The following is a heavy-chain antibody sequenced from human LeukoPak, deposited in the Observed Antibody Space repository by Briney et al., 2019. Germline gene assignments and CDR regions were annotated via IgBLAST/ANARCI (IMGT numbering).Heavy chain of an antibody. CDR1: GFCFSNYR. V-gene: IGHV3-74*01. CDR3: ARDKGYGMDV. J-gene: IGHJ6*02. Sequence: GGSLRLSCAASGFCFSNYRMHWVRQAPGKGLVWVSRIDRDGSNANYADSVKGRFTISRDNAKNTLYLQMNSLRAEDTAVYYCARDKGYGMDVWGQETTVTVS. CDR2: IDRDGSNA.